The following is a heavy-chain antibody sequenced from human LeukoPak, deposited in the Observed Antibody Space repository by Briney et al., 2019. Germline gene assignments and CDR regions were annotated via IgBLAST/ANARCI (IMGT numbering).Heavy chain of an antibody. J-gene: IGHJ3*02. V-gene: IGHV3-7*01. CDR1: GFTFSSYW. CDR2: IKQDGSEK. Sequence: GGSLRLSCAASGFTFSSYWMSWVRQAPGKGLEWVANIKQDGSEKYYVDSVKGRFTISRDNAKNSLYLQMNSLRAEDTAVYYCARVGLGITFFGVVKNAFDIWGQGTMVSVSS. D-gene: IGHD3-3*01. CDR3: ARVGLGITFFGVVKNAFDI.